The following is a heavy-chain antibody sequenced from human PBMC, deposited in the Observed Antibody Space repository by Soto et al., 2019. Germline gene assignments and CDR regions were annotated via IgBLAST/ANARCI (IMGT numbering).Heavy chain of an antibody. Sequence: PSETLSLTCSVSGGSINNYYWSWIRQHPGKGLEWIGYIYYSGSTYYNPSLKSRVTISVDTSKNQFSLKLSSVTAADTAVYYCARYCSGGSCYPLDNFDYWGQGTLVTVSS. CDR3: ARYCSGGSCYPLDNFDY. CDR2: IYYSGST. V-gene: IGHV4-59*06. J-gene: IGHJ4*02. CDR1: GGSINNYY. D-gene: IGHD2-15*01.